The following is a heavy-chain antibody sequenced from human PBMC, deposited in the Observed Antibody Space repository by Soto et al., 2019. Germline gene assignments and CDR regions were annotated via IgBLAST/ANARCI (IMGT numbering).Heavy chain of an antibody. V-gene: IGHV3-30*18. CDR2: ISYDGSNK. D-gene: IGHD6-13*01. CDR1: GFTFSSYG. Sequence: QVQLVESGGGVVQPGRSLRLSCAASGFTFSSYGMHWVRQAPGKGLEWVAVISYDGSNKYYADSVKGRFTISRDNSKNTLYLQMNSLRAEDTAVYYCAKGTGLIADSSSWYFDYWGQGTLVTVSS. CDR3: AKGTGLIADSSSWYFDY. J-gene: IGHJ4*02.